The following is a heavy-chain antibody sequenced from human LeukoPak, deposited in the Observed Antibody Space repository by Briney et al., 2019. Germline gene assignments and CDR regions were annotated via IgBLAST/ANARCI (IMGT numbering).Heavy chain of an antibody. CDR1: GFTFGSYA. CDR3: GKTTTGYSSGQKPAWPVDY. V-gene: IGHV3-23*01. Sequence: GGSLRLSCEASGFTFGSYAMYWVRQAPGKGLEWVAGIFGSGGSAHYADSAKGRFTISRDNSKNTVYLQINSLRAEDTAVYYCGKTTTGYSSGQKPAWPVDYWGQGTLVTVSS. D-gene: IGHD6-19*01. J-gene: IGHJ4*02. CDR2: IFGSGGSA.